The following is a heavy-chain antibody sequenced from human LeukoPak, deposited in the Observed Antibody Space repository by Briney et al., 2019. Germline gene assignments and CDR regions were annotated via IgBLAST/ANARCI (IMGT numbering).Heavy chain of an antibody. CDR1: GFTFSSYE. CDR2: ISSSGSTI. Sequence: QPGGSLRLSCAASGFTFSSYEMNWVRQAPGKGLEWVSYISSSGSTIYYADSVKGRFTISRGNAKNSLYLQMNSLRAEDTAVYYCARGYCTNGVCSHPWGQGTLVTVSS. V-gene: IGHV3-48*03. J-gene: IGHJ5*02. CDR3: ARGYCTNGVCSHP. D-gene: IGHD2-8*01.